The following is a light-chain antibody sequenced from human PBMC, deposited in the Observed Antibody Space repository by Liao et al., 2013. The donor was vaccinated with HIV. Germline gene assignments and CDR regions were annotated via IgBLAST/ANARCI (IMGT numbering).Light chain of an antibody. Sequence: YVLTQPPSVSVAPGKTARITCGGNNIGTKSVHWFQQKPGQAPVVVITYDSGRPSGIPERISGSSSGTTVTLTISGVQAEDEADYYCQSADSSGTCPVFGGGTKLTVL. CDR1: NIGTKS. CDR3: QSADSSGTCPV. J-gene: IGLJ3*02. V-gene: IGLV3-21*01. CDR2: YDS.